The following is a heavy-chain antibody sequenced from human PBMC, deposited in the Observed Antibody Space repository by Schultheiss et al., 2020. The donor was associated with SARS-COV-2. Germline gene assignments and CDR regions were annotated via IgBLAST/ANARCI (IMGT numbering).Heavy chain of an antibody. J-gene: IGHJ5*02. Sequence: SETLSLTCTVSGGSVSSGSYYWSWIRQPPGKGLEWIGEINHSGSTNYNPSLKSRVTISVDTSKNQFSLKLSSVTAADTAVYYCARREYGSGTPVSWGQGTLVTVSS. V-gene: IGHV4-61*01. CDR2: INHSGST. CDR3: ARREYGSGTPVS. CDR1: GGSVSSGSYY. D-gene: IGHD3-10*01.